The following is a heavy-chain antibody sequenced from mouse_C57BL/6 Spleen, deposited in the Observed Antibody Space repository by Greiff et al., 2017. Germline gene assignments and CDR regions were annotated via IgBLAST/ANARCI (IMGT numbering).Heavy chain of an antibody. Sequence: QVQLQQPGTELVKPGASVKLSCKASGYTFTNYWMHWVKQRPGQGLEWIGKINPSNGGTNYNEKFKSKATMTVDKSSSTAYMQLSSLTSEDSAVYYCAYSSYPFYFDYWGQGTTLTVSS. V-gene: IGHV1-53*01. CDR2: INPSNGGT. D-gene: IGHD1-1*01. CDR1: GYTFTNYW. J-gene: IGHJ2*01. CDR3: AYSSYPFYFDY.